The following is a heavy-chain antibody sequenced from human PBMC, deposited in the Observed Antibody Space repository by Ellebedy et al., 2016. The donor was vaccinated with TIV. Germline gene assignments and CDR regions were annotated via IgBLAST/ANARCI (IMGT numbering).Heavy chain of an antibody. CDR2: IKQDGSEM. Sequence: GESLKISCAASGFTFTTLWMSWVRQAPGKGLEWVANIKQDGSEMFYVDSVKGRFTISRDNAKNSLYLQMNSLRAEDTAVYYCASSFGYNYGYFDYWGQGTLVTVSS. D-gene: IGHD5-18*01. V-gene: IGHV3-7*02. J-gene: IGHJ4*02. CDR3: ASSFGYNYGYFDY. CDR1: GFTFTTLW.